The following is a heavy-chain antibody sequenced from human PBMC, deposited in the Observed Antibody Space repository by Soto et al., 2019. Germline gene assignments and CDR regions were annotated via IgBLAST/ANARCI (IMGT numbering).Heavy chain of an antibody. CDR2: INPNSGGT. V-gene: IGHV1-2*02. Sequence: PSVKVSCKASGYTFTGYYMHWVRQAPGQGLEWMGWINPNSGGTNYAQKFQGRVTMTRDTSISTAYLELSRLRSDDTAVYYCARDRPYYYYGMDVWGQGTTVTVSS. CDR3: ARDRPYYYYGMDV. J-gene: IGHJ6*02. CDR1: GYTFTGYY.